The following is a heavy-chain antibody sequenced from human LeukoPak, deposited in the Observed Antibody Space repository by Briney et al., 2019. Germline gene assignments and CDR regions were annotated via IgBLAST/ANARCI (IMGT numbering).Heavy chain of an antibody. CDR3: AKALYMGGGNYPTNNWFDP. J-gene: IGHJ5*02. V-gene: IGHV3-23*01. CDR2: IRGSGGST. CDR1: GFTFDIYA. Sequence: GGSLRLSCAASGFTFDIYAMSWVRQAPGKGLEWVSTIRGSGGSTYYADSVKGRFTISRDNSKNTLYLQMNSLRAEDTAVYYCAKALYMGGGNYPTNNWFDPWGQGTLVTVSS. D-gene: IGHD1-26*01.